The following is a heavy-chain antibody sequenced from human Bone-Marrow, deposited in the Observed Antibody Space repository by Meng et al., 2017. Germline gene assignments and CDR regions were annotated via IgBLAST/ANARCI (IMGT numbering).Heavy chain of an antibody. V-gene: IGHV1-46*01. D-gene: IGHD2-2*01. CDR1: GYTFTSYY. Sequence: ASVKVSCKASGYTFTSYYMHWVRQAPGQGLEWMGIINPSGGSTSYAQKFQGRVTMTRDTSTSTVYMELSSLRSEDTAVYYCARESVVVVPAAMGDYYGMDVWGQGTTVTVSS. CDR2: INPSGGST. J-gene: IGHJ6*02. CDR3: ARESVVVVPAAMGDYYGMDV.